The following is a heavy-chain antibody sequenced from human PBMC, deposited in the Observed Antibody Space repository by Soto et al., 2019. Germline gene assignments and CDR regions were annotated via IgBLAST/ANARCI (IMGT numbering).Heavy chain of an antibody. Sequence: GASVKVSCKASGYTFSSYAISWVRQAPGQGLEWMEGIIPIFGTANYAQKFQGRVTITADESTSTAYMELSSLRSEDPAVYYCADDPYGAFDYGGQETLVTVPS. CDR2: IIPIFGTA. D-gene: IGHD3-10*01. J-gene: IGHJ4*02. V-gene: IGHV1-69*13. CDR1: GYTFSSYA. CDR3: ADDPYGAFDY.